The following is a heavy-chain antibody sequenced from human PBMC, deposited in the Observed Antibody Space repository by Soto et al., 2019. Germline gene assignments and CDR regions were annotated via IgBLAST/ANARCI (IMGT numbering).Heavy chain of an antibody. D-gene: IGHD7-27*01. CDR3: AKDLGHGGRGAFDI. V-gene: IGHV3-30*18. J-gene: IGHJ3*02. CDR1: GFTFSSYG. Sequence: VQLVESGGGLVQPGRSLRLSCAASGFTFSSYGMHWVRQAPGKGQEWVAVISYDGSNKYYADSVNGRFTISRDNSKNTLYLQMNSLRAEDTAVYYCAKDLGHGGRGAFDIWGQGTMVTVSS. CDR2: ISYDGSNK.